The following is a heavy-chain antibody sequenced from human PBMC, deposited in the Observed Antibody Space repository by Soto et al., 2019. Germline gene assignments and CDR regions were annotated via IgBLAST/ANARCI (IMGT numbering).Heavy chain of an antibody. CDR3: ARSDIVVVPAAKTYYGMDV. J-gene: IGHJ6*02. Sequence: QVQLVQSGAEVKKPGASVKVSCKASGYTFTSYAMHWVRQAPGQRLEWMGWINAGNGNTKYSQKFQGRVTITRDTSESTAYMELSSLSSEDTAVYYCARSDIVVVPAAKTYYGMDVWGQGTTVTVSS. D-gene: IGHD2-2*01. V-gene: IGHV1-3*01. CDR1: GYTFTSYA. CDR2: INAGNGNT.